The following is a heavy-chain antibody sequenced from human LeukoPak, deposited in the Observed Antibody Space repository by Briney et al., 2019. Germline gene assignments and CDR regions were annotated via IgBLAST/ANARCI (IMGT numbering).Heavy chain of an antibody. CDR1: GFMFSSNW. D-gene: IGHD3-16*01. Sequence: PGGSLRLSCAASGFMFSSNWMSWVRLAPGKGLEWVANIKEDGTETYYVDSVKGRFTISRDNAKNSLYLQMNSLRAEDTALYYCARKLWHRNDCWGQGTLVTVSS. J-gene: IGHJ4*02. CDR2: IKEDGTET. V-gene: IGHV3-7*03. CDR3: ARKLWHRNDC.